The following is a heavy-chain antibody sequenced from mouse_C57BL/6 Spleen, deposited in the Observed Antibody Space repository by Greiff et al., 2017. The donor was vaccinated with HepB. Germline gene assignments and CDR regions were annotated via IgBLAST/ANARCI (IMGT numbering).Heavy chain of an antibody. CDR2: INPNTGGT. D-gene: IGHD1-1*01. Sequence: EVQLQQSGPELVKPGASVKMSCKASGYTFTDYHMHWVKQSHGKSLEWIGYINPNTGGTSYNQKFKGKATLTVNKSSSTAYRELRSLTSEDAAVYYCARPLYYYGSSYGVAMDYWGQRTSVTVSS. V-gene: IGHV1-22*01. CDR3: ARPLYYYGSSYGVAMDY. J-gene: IGHJ4*01. CDR1: GYTFTDYH.